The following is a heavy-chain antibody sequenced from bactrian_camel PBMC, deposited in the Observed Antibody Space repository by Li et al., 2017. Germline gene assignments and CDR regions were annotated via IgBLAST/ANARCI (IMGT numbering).Heavy chain of an antibody. D-gene: IGHD1*01. Sequence: HVQLVESGGGSVQAGGSLRLSCAASGYTASSYCMAWFRQAPGKAREGVAIMDSDGSTSYANSVTGRFIISRDNAKNTLYLQMNSLKTEDTAVYYCAATGQMLSVAGCRTQGTQVTVS. J-gene: IGHJ4*01. V-gene: IGHV3S26*01. CDR1: GYTASSYC. CDR2: MDSDGST.